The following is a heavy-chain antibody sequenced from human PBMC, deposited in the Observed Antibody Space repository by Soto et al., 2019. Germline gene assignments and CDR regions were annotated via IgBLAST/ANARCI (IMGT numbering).Heavy chain of an antibody. Sequence: QVQLVQSGAEVKKPGSSVKVSCKASGGTFSSYAISWVRQAPGQGLEWMGGIIPIFGTANYAQKFQGRVTITADESTSTAYMELGRLRSEDTAGYYCATWGRGPFAPWGQGTLVTGSS. V-gene: IGHV1-69*12. CDR2: IIPIFGTA. J-gene: IGHJ5*02. CDR1: GGTFSSYA. D-gene: IGHD3-16*01. CDR3: ATWGRGPFAP.